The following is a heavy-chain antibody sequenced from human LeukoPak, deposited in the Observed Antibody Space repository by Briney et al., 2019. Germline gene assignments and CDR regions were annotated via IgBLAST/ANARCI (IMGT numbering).Heavy chain of an antibody. CDR1: GFTFSSYG. J-gene: IGHJ6*02. V-gene: IGHV3-30*18. CDR3: AKDFLPGATGYGMDV. D-gene: IGHD1-26*01. Sequence: GRSLRLSCAASGFTFSSYGMHWVRQAPGKGLEWVAVISYDGSNKYYADSVKGRFTISRDNSKNTPYLQMNSLRAEDTAVYYCAKDFLPGATGYGMDVWGQGTTVTVSS. CDR2: ISYDGSNK.